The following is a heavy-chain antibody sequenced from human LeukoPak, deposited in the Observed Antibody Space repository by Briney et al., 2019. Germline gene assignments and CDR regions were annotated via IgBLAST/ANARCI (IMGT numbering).Heavy chain of an antibody. CDR2: ISSSTGYT. Sequence: PGGSLRLSCAASGFTFSDYYMSWIRQAPGKGLEWLSYISSSTGYTNYADSVRGRFTISRDNAKNSLYLQMNSLRAEDTAVYYCARDVRDYYDSSGYSLPFAYWGQGTLVTVSS. J-gene: IGHJ4*02. V-gene: IGHV3-11*05. CDR1: GFTFSDYY. CDR3: ARDVRDYYDSSGYSLPFAY. D-gene: IGHD3-22*01.